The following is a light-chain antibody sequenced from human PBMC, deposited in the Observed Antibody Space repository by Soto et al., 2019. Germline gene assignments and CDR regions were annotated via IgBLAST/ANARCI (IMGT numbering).Light chain of an antibody. CDR1: QDIRND. V-gene: IGKV1-6*01. Sequence: ATPMTQSPSSLSASVGDRVTITCRASQDIRNDLGWYQQKPGKAPKLLMYGASNLQSGVPSRFSGSGSGTDFILTISSLQPDDIATYYCLQDYTYPRTFGQGTKVEV. J-gene: IGKJ1*01. CDR2: GAS. CDR3: LQDYTYPRT.